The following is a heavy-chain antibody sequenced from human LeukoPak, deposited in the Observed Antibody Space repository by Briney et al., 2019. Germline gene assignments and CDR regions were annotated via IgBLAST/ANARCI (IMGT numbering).Heavy chain of an antibody. J-gene: IGHJ4*02. CDR3: AKVVGTLVGAKQEFDY. V-gene: IGHV3-23*01. Sequence: GGSLRLSCAASGFTFSSYWMSWVRQAPGKGLEWVSAISGSGGSTYYADSVKGRFTISRDNSKNTLYLQMNSLRAEDTAVYYCAKVVGTLVGAKQEFDYWGQGTLVTVSS. CDR2: ISGSGGST. CDR1: GFTFSSYW. D-gene: IGHD3-16*01.